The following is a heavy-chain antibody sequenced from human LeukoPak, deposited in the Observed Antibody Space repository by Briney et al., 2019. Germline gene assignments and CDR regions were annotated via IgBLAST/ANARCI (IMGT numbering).Heavy chain of an antibody. Sequence: GGSLRLSCAASGFTFSSYGMHWVRQAPGKGLEWVAVISYDGSNKYYADSVKGRFTISRDNSKNTLYLQMNSLRAEDTAVYFCATHYLGVVVPAAIGDYYYMDVWGKGTTVTVSS. J-gene: IGHJ6*03. D-gene: IGHD2-2*02. CDR2: ISYDGSNK. V-gene: IGHV3-30*03. CDR3: ATHYLGVVVPAAIGDYYYMDV. CDR1: GFTFSSYG.